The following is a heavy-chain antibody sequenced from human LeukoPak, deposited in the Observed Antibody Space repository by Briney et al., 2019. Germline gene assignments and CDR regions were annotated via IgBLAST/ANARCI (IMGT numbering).Heavy chain of an antibody. CDR3: ARVDPKAPGDYS. J-gene: IGHJ1*01. Sequence: AGSLRLSCAASGFTFSSYWMHWVRQAPGKGLVWVSRINSDGSSTKYADSVKGRFTISRDNAKNTLYVQMNNLRAEDTAVYYCARVDPKAPGDYSWGRATLVPVSS. V-gene: IGHV3-74*03. CDR1: GFTFSSYW. D-gene: IGHD2-2*03. CDR2: INSDGSST.